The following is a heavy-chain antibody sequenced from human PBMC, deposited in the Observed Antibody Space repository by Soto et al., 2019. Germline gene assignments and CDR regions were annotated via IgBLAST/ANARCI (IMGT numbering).Heavy chain of an antibody. Sequence: SVKVSCKASGGTFSSYAISWVRQAPGQGLEWMGGIIPIFGTANYAQKFQGRVTITADESTSTAYMELSSLRSEDTAVYYCASGPTARPHYYYYGMDVWGQGTTVTVS. D-gene: IGHD6-6*01. J-gene: IGHJ6*02. V-gene: IGHV1-69*13. CDR2: IIPIFGTA. CDR3: ASGPTARPHYYYYGMDV. CDR1: GGTFSSYA.